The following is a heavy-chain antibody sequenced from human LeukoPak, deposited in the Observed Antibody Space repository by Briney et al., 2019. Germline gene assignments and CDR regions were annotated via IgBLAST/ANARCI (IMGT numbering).Heavy chain of an antibody. CDR3: ARARYKTLDY. J-gene: IGHJ4*02. V-gene: IGHV4-31*03. D-gene: IGHD1-1*01. CDR1: GGSISSGGYY. CDR2: IYYSGST. Sequence: PSETLSLTCTVSGGSISSGGYYWSSIRQHPGKGLEWIGYIYYSGSTYYNPSLKSRVTISVDTSKNQFSLKLSSVTAADTAVHYCARARYKTLDYWGQGTLVTVSS.